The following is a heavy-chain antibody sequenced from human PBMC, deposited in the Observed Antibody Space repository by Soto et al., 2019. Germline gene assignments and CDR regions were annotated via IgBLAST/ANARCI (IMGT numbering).Heavy chain of an antibody. CDR1: GFTFSSYG. D-gene: IGHD3-3*01. CDR2: ISYDGSNK. Sequence: GGSLRLSCAASGFTFSSYGMHWVRQAPGKGLEWVAVISYDGSNKYYADSVKGRFTISRDNSKNTLYLQMNSLRAEDTAVYYCATSAASGLEWLLYNWFDPWGQGTLVTVSS. CDR3: ATSAASGLEWLLYNWFDP. V-gene: IGHV3-30*03. J-gene: IGHJ5*02.